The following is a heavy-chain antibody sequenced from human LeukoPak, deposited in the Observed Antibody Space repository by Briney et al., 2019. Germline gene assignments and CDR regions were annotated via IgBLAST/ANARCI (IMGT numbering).Heavy chain of an antibody. Sequence: GGSLRLSCAASGFTFSNYWMHWVRQAAGKGLVWASRINTDGRSTYYADSVKGRFTISRDNAKNTLYLQMNSLRAEDTALYYCAKEEGYWFDPWGQGTLVTVSS. J-gene: IGHJ5*02. V-gene: IGHV3-74*01. CDR3: AKEEGYWFDP. CDR2: INTDGRST. CDR1: GFTFSNYW.